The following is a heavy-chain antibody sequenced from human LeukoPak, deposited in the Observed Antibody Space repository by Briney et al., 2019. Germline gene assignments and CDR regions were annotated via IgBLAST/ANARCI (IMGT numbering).Heavy chain of an antibody. Sequence: PGGSLRLSCAASGFTVSSNYMTWVRQSPGKGLEWVSAIYSGGETYYADSVKGRFTISRDNSKNTLFLQMISLRADDTAVYYCARGRRSGTSSFAFDIWGHGTMVTVSS. CDR1: GFTVSSNY. CDR2: IYSGGET. D-gene: IGHD2-2*01. V-gene: IGHV3-66*01. CDR3: ARGRRSGTSSFAFDI. J-gene: IGHJ3*02.